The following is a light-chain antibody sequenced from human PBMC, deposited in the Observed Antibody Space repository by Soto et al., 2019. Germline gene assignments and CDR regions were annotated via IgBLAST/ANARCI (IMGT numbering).Light chain of an antibody. V-gene: IGLV2-14*01. CDR1: SSDVGAYNY. Sequence: QSALTQPASVSGSPGQSITISCTGTSSDVGAYNYVSWYQHHPGKAPKLIIYEVTNRPSGVSNRFSGSKSGNTASLTISGLQAEDEADYYCSSYTSTDTVIFGGGTKVTVL. CDR2: EVT. J-gene: IGLJ2*01. CDR3: SSYTSTDTVI.